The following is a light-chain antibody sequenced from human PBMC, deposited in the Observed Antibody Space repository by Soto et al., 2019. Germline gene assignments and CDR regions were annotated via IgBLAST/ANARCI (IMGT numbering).Light chain of an antibody. V-gene: IGKV1-5*01. CDR3: QQYDGH. Sequence: DIQMTQSPSTVSASVGDRVTITCRASQSINTWLAWYQQKPGKAPRVLIYDASSLQSGVPSRFSGSGSGTEFTLTISSLETDDFATYYCQQYDGHFGQGTKQEIK. CDR2: DAS. J-gene: IGKJ2*01. CDR1: QSINTW.